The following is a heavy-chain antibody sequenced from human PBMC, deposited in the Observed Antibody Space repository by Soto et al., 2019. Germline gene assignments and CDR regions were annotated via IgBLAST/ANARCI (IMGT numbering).Heavy chain of an antibody. CDR3: AVQQWDWFDP. D-gene: IGHD1-26*01. Sequence: QVLLQESGPGLVKPSETLSLTCTVSGASVSSLRHYWTWIRQPPGKGLEWIGEIYNSDSTDYNPSRKGRITISVDTPKNQFSLKLSSVTAADTAIYYCAVQQWDWFDPWGQGTLVTVSS. CDR2: IYNSDST. J-gene: IGHJ5*02. CDR1: GASVSSLRHY. V-gene: IGHV4-61*01.